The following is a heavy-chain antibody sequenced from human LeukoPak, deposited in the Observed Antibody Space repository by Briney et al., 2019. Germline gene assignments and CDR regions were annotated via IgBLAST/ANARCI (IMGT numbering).Heavy chain of an antibody. V-gene: IGHV3-23*01. CDR1: GFTFSSYA. J-gene: IGHJ3*02. CDR3: AKDMVRGVPPLDAFDI. CDR2: ISGSGGST. Sequence: GGSLRLSCAASGFTFSSYAMSWVRQAPGKGLEWVSAISGSGGSTYYADSAKGRFTISRDNSKNTLYLQMNSLRAEDTAVYYCAKDMVRGVPPLDAFDIWGQGTMVTVSS. D-gene: IGHD3-10*01.